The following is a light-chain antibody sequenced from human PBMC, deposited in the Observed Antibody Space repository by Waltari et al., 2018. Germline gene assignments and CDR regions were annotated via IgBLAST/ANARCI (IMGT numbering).Light chain of an antibody. CDR1: SSNIGAGYA. CDR2: GNS. Sequence: QSVLTQPPSVSGAPGQRVTISCTGSSSNIGAGYAVHWYQQPPRKAPKLLIYGNSNRPSGVPDRFSASKSGTSASLAITGLQAEDEAEYFCQSYDTSLSVWVFGGGTKVTVL. V-gene: IGLV1-40*01. CDR3: QSYDTSLSVWV. J-gene: IGLJ3*02.